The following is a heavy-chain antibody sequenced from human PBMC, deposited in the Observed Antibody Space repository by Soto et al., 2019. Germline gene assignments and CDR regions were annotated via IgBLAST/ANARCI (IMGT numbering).Heavy chain of an antibody. CDR2: ISGYNGNT. CDR3: ARDVFCGGAPSCPDMDV. V-gene: IGHV1-18*04. Sequence: QVVLEQSGGEVKKPGASVKVSCKASGYTFSGYSITWVRQAPGQGLEWMGRISGYNGNTNYAQTLRGRLTLTTDTTTSTAYMELRSLTSDNPAVYYCARDVFCGGAPSCPDMDVWGQGTTVTVSS. D-gene: IGHD2-21*01. J-gene: IGHJ6*02. CDR1: GYTFSGYS.